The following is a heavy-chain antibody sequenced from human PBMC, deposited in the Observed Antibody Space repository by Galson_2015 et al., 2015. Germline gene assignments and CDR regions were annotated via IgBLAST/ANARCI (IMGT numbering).Heavy chain of an antibody. J-gene: IGHJ4*02. CDR2: ISAYNGNT. CDR1: GYTFTSYG. CDR3: ARERKYSYYYDSSGYSN. V-gene: IGHV1-18*01. Sequence: SVKVSCKASGYTFTSYGISWVRQAPGQGLEWMGWISAYNGNTNYAQKLQGRVTMTTDTSTSTAYMELRSLRSDGTAVYYCARERKYSYYYDSSGYSNWGQGTLVTVSS. D-gene: IGHD3-22*01.